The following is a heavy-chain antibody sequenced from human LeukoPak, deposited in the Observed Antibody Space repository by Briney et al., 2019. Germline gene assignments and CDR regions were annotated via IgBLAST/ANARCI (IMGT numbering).Heavy chain of an antibody. V-gene: IGHV4-61*02. CDR2: IYTSGST. J-gene: IGHJ4*02. D-gene: IGHD3-16*01. Sequence: SETLSLTCTVSGGSISSGSYYWSWSRQPAGKGLEWIGRIYTSGSTKYNPYLKSRDAKSVDTSKNQFSLKLSSVTAADTAVYYWARGYPAGGIDYWGQGTLVTVSS. CDR3: ARGYPAGGIDY. CDR1: GGSISSGSYY.